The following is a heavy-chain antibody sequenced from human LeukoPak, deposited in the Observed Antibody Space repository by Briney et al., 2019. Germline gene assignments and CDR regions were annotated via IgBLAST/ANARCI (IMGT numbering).Heavy chain of an antibody. CDR3: ARDNSGLYGDYDY. Sequence: AGSLRLSCAASGFTFSDYYMSWIRQAPGKGLELVSYISSSGSTIYYADSVKGRFTISRDNAKNSLYLQMNSLRAEDTAVYYCARDNSGLYGDYDYWGQGTLVTVSS. V-gene: IGHV3-11*01. D-gene: IGHD2/OR15-2a*01. J-gene: IGHJ4*02. CDR2: ISSSGSTI. CDR1: GFTFSDYY.